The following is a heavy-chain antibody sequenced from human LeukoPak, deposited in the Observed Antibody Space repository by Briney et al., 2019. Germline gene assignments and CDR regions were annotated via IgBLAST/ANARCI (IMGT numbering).Heavy chain of an antibody. Sequence: SETLSLTCTVSGGSINNFYWSWIRQPAGKGLEWIGHIYTSGNTNYNYNPSLKSRVSMSIDTSKNQFSLKLSSVAAADTAFYYCATYSSASDAFDIWGQGTKVTVSS. D-gene: IGHD6-19*01. CDR1: GGSINNFY. CDR3: ATYSSASDAFDI. J-gene: IGHJ3*02. V-gene: IGHV4-4*07. CDR2: IYTSGNTNY.